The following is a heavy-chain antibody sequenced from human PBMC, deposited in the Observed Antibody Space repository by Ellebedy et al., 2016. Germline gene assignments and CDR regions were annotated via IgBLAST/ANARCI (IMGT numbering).Heavy chain of an antibody. CDR2: IYYSGTT. V-gene: IGHV4-28*01. CDR1: GYSISSSNW. CDR3: TLSTGGEAFDI. D-gene: IGHD2-8*02. Sequence: SETLSLTCAVSGYSISSSNWWGWIRQPPGKGLEWIGFIYYSGTTYYNPSLKGRVTMSVDTSKNQFYLKLSSVTAVDTAVYYCTLSTGGEAFDIWGQGTMVTVSS. J-gene: IGHJ3*02.